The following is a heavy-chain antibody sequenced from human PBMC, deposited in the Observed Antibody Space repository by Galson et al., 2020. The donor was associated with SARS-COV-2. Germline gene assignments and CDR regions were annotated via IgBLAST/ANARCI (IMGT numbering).Heavy chain of an antibody. J-gene: IGHJ6*02. CDR2: ISSSSSYI. V-gene: IGHV3-21*01. D-gene: IGHD3-9*01. CDR1: GFTFSSYS. CDR3: ARDREAGGQLRYCCWLLVYYYGMDV. Sequence: GESMKISCAASGFTFSSYSMNWVRQAPGKGLEWVSSISSSSSYIYYADSVKGRFTISRDTAKNSLYLQMNSLRAEDTAEYYCARDREAGGQLRYCCWLLVYYYGMDVWGQGTTVTVAS.